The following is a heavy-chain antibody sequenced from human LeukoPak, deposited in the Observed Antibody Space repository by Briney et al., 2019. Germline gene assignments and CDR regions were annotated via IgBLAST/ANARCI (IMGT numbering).Heavy chain of an antibody. J-gene: IGHJ4*01. CDR2: ISSSSSYI. Sequence: GGSLRLSCAASGFTFSSYSMNWVRQAPGKGLEWVSSISSSSSYIYYADSVKGRFTISRDNAKNSLYLQMNSLRAEDTAVYYCAKTIAPRCFAYWGQEPWSPSPQ. CDR1: GFTFSSYS. CDR3: AKTIAPRCFAY. D-gene: IGHD6-6*01. V-gene: IGHV3-21*01.